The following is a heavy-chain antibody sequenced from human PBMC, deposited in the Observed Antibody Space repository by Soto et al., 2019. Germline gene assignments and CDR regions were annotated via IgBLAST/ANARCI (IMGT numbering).Heavy chain of an antibody. Sequence: SETLSLTXAVYGGSFSGYYWSWIRQPPGKGLEWIGEINHSGSTNYNPSLKSRVTISVDTSKNQFSLKLSSVTAADTAVYYCARLTTSIAAHSGEDYWGQGTLVTVSS. D-gene: IGHD6-6*01. V-gene: IGHV4-34*01. CDR1: GGSFSGYY. CDR2: INHSGST. CDR3: ARLTTSIAAHSGEDY. J-gene: IGHJ4*02.